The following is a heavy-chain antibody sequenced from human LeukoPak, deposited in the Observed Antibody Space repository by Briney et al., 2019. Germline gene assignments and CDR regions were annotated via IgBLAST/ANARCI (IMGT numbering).Heavy chain of an antibody. D-gene: IGHD3-16*01. J-gene: IGHJ6*04. CDR2: IYHTGST. V-gene: IGHV4-4*02. CDR3: ARDLGSSTPSGV. Sequence: SETLSLTCAVSGGSISSNNWWNWVRQPPGKGLEWIGEIYHTGSTNYNPSLKSRVTISVDKSKNQLFLKLNSVTAADTAVYYCARDLGSSTPSGVWGKGTTVTVSS. CDR1: GGSISSNNW.